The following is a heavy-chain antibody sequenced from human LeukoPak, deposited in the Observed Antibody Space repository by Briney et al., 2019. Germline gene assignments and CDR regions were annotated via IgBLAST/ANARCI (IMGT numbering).Heavy chain of an antibody. D-gene: IGHD6-6*01. J-gene: IGHJ4*02. Sequence: PAETLSLTCTVSGGSISSSSYFWAWIRQPPGKGLEWFGSIYYSWSTYYNPSLKSLVTICGDASKNQFSLKLSSGTAADTAVYYCAGPAYGSSSELSSWGQGSLVTVSS. CDR2: IYYSWST. CDR3: AGPAYGSSSELSS. CDR1: GGSISSSSYF. V-gene: IGHV4-39*01.